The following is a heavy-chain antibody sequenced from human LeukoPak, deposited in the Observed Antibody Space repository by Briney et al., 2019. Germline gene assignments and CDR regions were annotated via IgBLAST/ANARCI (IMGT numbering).Heavy chain of an antibody. CDR3: TRTDHDYGSGKYDY. V-gene: IGHV3-49*04. CDR1: GFTFSSYV. CDR2: IRSKAYGGTR. Sequence: QPGRSLRLSCAASGFTFSSYVLHWVRQAPGKGLEWVGFIRSKAYGGTREYAASVKGRFTISRDDSKSIAYLQMNSLKTEDTAVYYYTRTDHDYGSGKYDYWGQGTLVTVSS. D-gene: IGHD3-10*01. J-gene: IGHJ4*02.